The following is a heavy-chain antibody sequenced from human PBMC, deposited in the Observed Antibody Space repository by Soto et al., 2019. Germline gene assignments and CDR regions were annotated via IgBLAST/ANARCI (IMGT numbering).Heavy chain of an antibody. CDR2: IKSKTDGGTT. V-gene: IGHV3-15*01. D-gene: IGHD3-16*01. Sequence: GGSLRLSCEASGFTFTNAWVIWVRQAPGKGLEWVGRIKSKTDGGTTDYAAPVKGRFTISRDGSKNTLYLQMNSLKTEDTAVYYCTTGLGGYGAFDIWGQGTMVTVSS. CDR3: TTGLGGYGAFDI. CDR1: GFTFTNAW. J-gene: IGHJ3*02.